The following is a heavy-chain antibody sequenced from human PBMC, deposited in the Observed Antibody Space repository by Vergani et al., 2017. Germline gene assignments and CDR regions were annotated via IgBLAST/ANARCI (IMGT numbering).Heavy chain of an antibody. Sequence: QVQLVESGGGVVQPGRSLRLSCTASGFFFSDYYMSWLRQAPGKGLEWISYIASSDTTVYYADAVKGRFTISRDNTNNSLFLQLGSLRAEEAAVYYCARDCTSGGCPDNYGMDVWGQGATVTVSS. V-gene: IGHV3-11*04. CDR2: IASSDTTV. J-gene: IGHJ6*02. D-gene: IGHD2-8*01. CDR1: GFFFSDYY. CDR3: ARDCTSGGCPDNYGMDV.